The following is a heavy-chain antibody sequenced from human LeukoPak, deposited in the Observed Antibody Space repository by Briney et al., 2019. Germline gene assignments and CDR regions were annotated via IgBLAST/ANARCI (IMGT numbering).Heavy chain of an antibody. Sequence: SETLSLTCAVYGGSFSGYYWSWIRQPPGKGLEWIGEINHSGSTNYNPSLKSRVTISVDTSKNQFSLKLSSVTAADTAVYYCARHPRLALGYCSSTSCYGVRGAFDYWGQGTLVTVSS. CDR3: ARHPRLALGYCSSTSCYGVRGAFDY. D-gene: IGHD2-2*01. J-gene: IGHJ4*02. V-gene: IGHV4-34*01. CDR2: INHSGST. CDR1: GGSFSGYY.